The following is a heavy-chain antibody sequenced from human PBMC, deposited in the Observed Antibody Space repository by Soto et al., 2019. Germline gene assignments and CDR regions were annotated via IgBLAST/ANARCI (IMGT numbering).Heavy chain of an antibody. CDR1: GYTFTGYY. J-gene: IGHJ3*02. D-gene: IGHD4-17*01. CDR3: AGMTTVTTPDAFDI. V-gene: IGHV1-2*04. Sequence: ASVKVSCKASGYTFTGYYMHWVRQAPGQGLEWMGWINPNSGGTNYAQKFQGWVTMTRDTSISTAYMELSRLRSDDTAVYYCAGMTTVTTPDAFDIWGQGTMGTVSS. CDR2: INPNSGGT.